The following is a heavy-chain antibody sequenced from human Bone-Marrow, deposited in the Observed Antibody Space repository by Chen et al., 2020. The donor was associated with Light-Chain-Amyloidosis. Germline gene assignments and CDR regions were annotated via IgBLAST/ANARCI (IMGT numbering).Heavy chain of an antibody. CDR2: INAGNGNT. Sequence: QFQLVQSGAEVKKPGASVKVSCKASGYTFTNYALHWVRQAPGQRLEWMGWINAGNGNTKYSQKFQGRVTITRDTSASIAYMELSSLRSEDTAVYYCARDRFYGSGSYYIFDYWGQGTLVTVSS. V-gene: IGHV1-3*01. J-gene: IGHJ4*02. D-gene: IGHD3-10*01. CDR1: GYTFTNYA. CDR3: ARDRFYGSGSYYIFDY.